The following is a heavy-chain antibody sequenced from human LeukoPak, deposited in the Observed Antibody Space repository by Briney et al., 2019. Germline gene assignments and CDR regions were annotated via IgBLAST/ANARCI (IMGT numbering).Heavy chain of an antibody. CDR1: GFTFSSYG. D-gene: IGHD3-10*01. V-gene: IGHV3-30*02. CDR3: AKDLMRDRWFGES. Sequence: PGGSLRLSCAASGFTFSSYGMHWVRQAPGKGLEWVAFIRYDGSNEFYADSVRGRFTISRDTSKSTLFLQMNSLRGEDTAVYYCAKDLMRDRWFGESWGQGTLVTVSS. CDR2: IRYDGSNE. J-gene: IGHJ5*02.